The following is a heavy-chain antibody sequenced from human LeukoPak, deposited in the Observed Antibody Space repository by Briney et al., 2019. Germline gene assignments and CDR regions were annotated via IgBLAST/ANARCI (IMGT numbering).Heavy chain of an antibody. Sequence: GGSLRLSCAASGFTFSSYWMHWVRQAPGKGLVWVSRSNSDGSSTSYADSVKGRFTISRDNAKNTLYLQMNSLRAEDTAVYYCARVSDAYAMDVWGQGTTVTVSS. V-gene: IGHV3-74*01. J-gene: IGHJ6*02. CDR3: ARVSDAYAMDV. D-gene: IGHD5-24*01. CDR2: SNSDGSST. CDR1: GFTFSSYW.